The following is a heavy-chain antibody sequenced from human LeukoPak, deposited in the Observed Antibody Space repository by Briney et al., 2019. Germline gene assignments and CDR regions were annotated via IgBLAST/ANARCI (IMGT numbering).Heavy chain of an antibody. CDR2: INHGGST. D-gene: IGHD3-16*01. J-gene: IGHJ4*02. Sequence: SETLSLTCAVYGGSFSGYYWSWIRQPPGKGLEWIGEINHGGSTNYNPSLKSRVTISVDTSKNQFSLKLSSVTAADTAVYYCARVPFGIRRDYPKVFDYWGQGTLVTVSS. CDR3: ARVPFGIRRDYPKVFDY. CDR1: GGSFSGYY. V-gene: IGHV4-34*01.